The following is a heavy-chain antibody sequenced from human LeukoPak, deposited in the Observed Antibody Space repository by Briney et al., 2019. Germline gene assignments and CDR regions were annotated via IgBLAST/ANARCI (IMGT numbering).Heavy chain of an antibody. J-gene: IGHJ4*02. CDR1: GYTFTSYG. V-gene: IGHV1-18*01. D-gene: IGHD6-13*01. Sequence: GASVKVSCKASGYTFTSYGISWVRQAPGQGLEWMGWISAYNGNTNYAQKLQGRVTMTTDTSTSTAYMELRSLRSDDTAVYYCARDHARVAAAGGRSLGYWGQGTLVTVSS. CDR2: ISAYNGNT. CDR3: ARDHARVAAAGGRSLGY.